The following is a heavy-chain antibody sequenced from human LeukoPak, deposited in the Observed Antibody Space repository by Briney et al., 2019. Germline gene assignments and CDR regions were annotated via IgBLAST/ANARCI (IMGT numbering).Heavy chain of an antibody. CDR2: IRYDGSNK. J-gene: IGHJ4*02. V-gene: IGHV3-30*02. D-gene: IGHD2-2*01. CDR3: AKDSMVHCSSASCYPDY. CDR1: GFTFSSCG. Sequence: GGSLRLSCAASGFTFSSCGMHWVRQAPGKGLEGVAFIRYDGSNKYYADSVKGRFTISRDNSKNTLYLQMNSLRAEDTAVYYCAKDSMVHCSSASCYPDYWGQGTLVTVSS.